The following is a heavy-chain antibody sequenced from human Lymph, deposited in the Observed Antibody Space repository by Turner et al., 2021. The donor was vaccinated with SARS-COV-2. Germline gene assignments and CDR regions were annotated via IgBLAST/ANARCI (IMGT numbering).Heavy chain of an antibody. D-gene: IGHD1-26*01. V-gene: IGHV3-30*19. J-gene: IGHJ3*02. Sequence: QVQLVESGGGVVQPGRSLRLSCAASGFTFSSHGMHWVRQAPGKGLEWVAVISYDGSNKYYADSVKGRFTISRDNSKNTLYLQMNSLRAEDTAVYYCARARSGSYFDAFDIWGQGTMVTISS. CDR2: ISYDGSNK. CDR3: ARARSGSYFDAFDI. CDR1: GFTFSSHG.